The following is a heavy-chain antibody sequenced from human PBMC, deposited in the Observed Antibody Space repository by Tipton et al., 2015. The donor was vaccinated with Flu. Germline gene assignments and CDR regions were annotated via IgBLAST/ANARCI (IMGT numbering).Heavy chain of an antibody. CDR1: GGSITTSGYF. J-gene: IGHJ4*02. CDR2: LYYSGGA. CDR3: ARVIRMTMIRGIRDPYYFDL. Sequence: TLSLTCTVSGGSITTSGYFWSWLRQPPGKGLEWIGSLYYSGGAHHNPSLTSRVAISGDTSNNHFSLKLTNVTAADTAVYFCARVIRMTMIRGIRDPYYFDLWGQGMLVTVSS. D-gene: IGHD3-10*01. V-gene: IGHV4-39*07.